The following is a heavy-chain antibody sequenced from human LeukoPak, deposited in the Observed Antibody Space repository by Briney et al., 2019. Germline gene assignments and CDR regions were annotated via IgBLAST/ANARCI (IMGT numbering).Heavy chain of an antibody. J-gene: IGHJ4*02. CDR3: ARGGHRQKDF. Sequence: GGSLRLSCAASGFTFSSYEMNWVRQAPGKGLEWVSNISNRGSTITYADSVKGRFTISRDNAKNSLYLQMSSLRAEDTAVYYCARGGHRQKDFWGQGTLVTVSS. D-gene: IGHD3-3*01. CDR1: GFTFSSYE. CDR2: ISNRGSTI. V-gene: IGHV3-48*03.